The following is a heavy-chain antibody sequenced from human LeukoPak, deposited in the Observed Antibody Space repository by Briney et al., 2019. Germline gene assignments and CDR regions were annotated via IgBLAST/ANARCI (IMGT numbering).Heavy chain of an antibody. D-gene: IGHD6-6*01. CDR3: ARLAARGE. CDR2: IYYSGST. V-gene: IGHV4-59*01. CDR1: GXSISSYY. Sequence: SETPSLTWTVSGXSISSYYWSWIRQPPGKGLEWIGYIYYSGSTNYNPSLKSRVTISVDTSKNQFSLKLSSVTAADTAVYYCARLAARGEWGQGTLVTVSS. J-gene: IGHJ1*01.